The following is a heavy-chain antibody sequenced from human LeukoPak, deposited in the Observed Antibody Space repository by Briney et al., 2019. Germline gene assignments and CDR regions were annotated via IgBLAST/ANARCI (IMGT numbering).Heavy chain of an antibody. CDR3: ASPAAGTLTHYY. V-gene: IGHV3-21*04. Sequence: GGSLRFSCAASGFTFSSYSMNWVRQAPGKGLEWVSSISSSSSYIYYADSVKGRFTISRDNAKNSLYLQMNSLRAEDTAVYYCASPAAGTLTHYYWGQGTLVTVSS. CDR1: GFTFSSYS. D-gene: IGHD6-13*01. CDR2: ISSSSSYI. J-gene: IGHJ4*02.